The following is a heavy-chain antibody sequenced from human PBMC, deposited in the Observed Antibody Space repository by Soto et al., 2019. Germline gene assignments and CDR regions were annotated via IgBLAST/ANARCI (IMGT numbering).Heavy chain of an antibody. V-gene: IGHV3-7*01. D-gene: IGHD3-10*01. J-gene: IGHJ6*02. CDR1: QVPFSRYL. CDR2: INEYGTDT. Sequence: LRLCCVVSQVPFSRYLMSWFRQAPGKGLEWVANINEYGTDTYYAESVRGRLTFDRDNAQNSLFLQMNSLRAEDTAVYYCARCITMVRGEVARGPKHCYYGLDXWGQGTTVTVS. CDR3: ARCITMVRGEVARGPKHCYYGLDX.